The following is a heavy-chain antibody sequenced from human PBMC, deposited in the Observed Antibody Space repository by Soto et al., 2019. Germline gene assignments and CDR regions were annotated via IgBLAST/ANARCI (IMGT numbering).Heavy chain of an antibody. CDR3: ARDLTSGLFDY. CDR1: GFTFSSYS. J-gene: IGHJ4*02. V-gene: IGHV3-48*01. CDR2: ISSSSSTI. Sequence: EVQLVESGGGLVQPGGSLRLSCAASGFTFSSYSMNWVRQAPGKGLEWVSYISSSSSTIYYADSVKGRFTISRDNAKNSLYLPMNSLRAEDTAVYSGARDLTSGLFDYGGQGTLVTVSS. D-gene: IGHD7-27*01.